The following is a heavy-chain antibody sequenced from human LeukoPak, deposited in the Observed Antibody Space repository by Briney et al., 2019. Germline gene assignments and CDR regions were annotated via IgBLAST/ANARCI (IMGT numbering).Heavy chain of an antibody. CDR1: GFTFSSYW. D-gene: IGHD1-26*01. V-gene: IGHV3-74*01. J-gene: IGHJ4*02. CDR2: INSDGSST. Sequence: GGSLRLSCAASGFTFSSYWMHWVRQAPGKGLVWVSRINSDGSSTSYADSVKGRFTISRDNSKNTLYLHMNSLRAEDTALYYCAKDTSLVGTTLYFDYWGQGTLVAVSS. CDR3: AKDTSLVGTTLYFDY.